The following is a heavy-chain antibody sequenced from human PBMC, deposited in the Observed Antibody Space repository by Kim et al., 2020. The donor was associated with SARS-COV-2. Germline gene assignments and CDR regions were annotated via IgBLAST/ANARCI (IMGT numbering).Heavy chain of an antibody. V-gene: IGHV1-3*01. J-gene: IGHJ4*02. CDR2: T. CDR3: ARLTGATSYSDY. Sequence: TKYSKNFQGRVSITSGTSASTAYMDLSSLTSEDTAVYYCARLTGATSYSDYWGQGTLVTVSS. D-gene: IGHD1-26*01.